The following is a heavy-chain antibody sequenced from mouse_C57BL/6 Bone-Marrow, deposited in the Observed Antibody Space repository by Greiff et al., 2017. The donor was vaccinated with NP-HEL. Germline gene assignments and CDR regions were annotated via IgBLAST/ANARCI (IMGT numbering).Heavy chain of an antibody. D-gene: IGHD2-3*01. V-gene: IGHV14-3*01. CDR1: GFNIKNTY. Sequence: EVQLQQSVAELVRPGASVKLSCTASGFNIKNTYMHWVKQRPEQGLEWIGRIDPANGNTKYAPKFQGKATITADTSSNTAYLQLSSLTSEDTAIYYWASPCRGLLPFFDDWGKGTTLTVSS. CDR3: ASPCRGLLPFFDD. J-gene: IGHJ2*01. CDR2: IDPANGNT.